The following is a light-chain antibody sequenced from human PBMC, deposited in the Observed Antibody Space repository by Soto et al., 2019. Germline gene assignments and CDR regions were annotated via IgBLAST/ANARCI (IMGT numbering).Light chain of an antibody. CDR3: QQYNTYWT. J-gene: IGKJ1*01. V-gene: IGKV1-5*01. CDR1: QNIGSW. Sequence: DIQMTQFPSTLSASVGDRVTITCRASQNIGSWLAWYQQKPGKAPKVLIYDVSNLETGVPSRFSGSGSGTEFTLTISGLQPDDFATYYCQQYNTYWTFGQGAKVDIK. CDR2: DVS.